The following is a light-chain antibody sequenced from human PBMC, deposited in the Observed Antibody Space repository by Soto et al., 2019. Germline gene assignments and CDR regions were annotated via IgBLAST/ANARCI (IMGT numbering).Light chain of an antibody. J-gene: IGKJ1*01. CDR1: QSVSSNY. V-gene: IGKV3-20*01. CDR2: GSS. Sequence: ELVLTQSPGTLSLSPGAGATLSCRASQSVSSNYLAWYQPRPGQAPRLLIYGSSSRATAIPDRFSGSGSGTDFTLTISRLEPEDFAVYYWQQYGYSPTFGKGTKVEI. CDR3: QQYGYSPT.